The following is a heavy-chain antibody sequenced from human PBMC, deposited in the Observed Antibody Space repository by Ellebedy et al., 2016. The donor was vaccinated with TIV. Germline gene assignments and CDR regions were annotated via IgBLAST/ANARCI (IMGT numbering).Heavy chain of an antibody. CDR2: ISYDLTNE. CDR1: GFIFTTYA. D-gene: IGHD1-1*01. V-gene: IGHV3-30-3*01. Sequence: GESLKISCAASGFIFTTYAMYWVRQAPGKGLEWVAAISYDLTNEYYADSVKGRFTISRDNAKNLLYLQMNRLRDEDTAVYYCARDGNQLDYWGQGTLVIVSS. CDR3: ARDGNQLDY. J-gene: IGHJ4*02.